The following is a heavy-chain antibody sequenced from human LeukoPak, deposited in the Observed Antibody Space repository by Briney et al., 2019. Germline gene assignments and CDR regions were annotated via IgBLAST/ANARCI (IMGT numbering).Heavy chain of an antibody. V-gene: IGHV3-48*03. CDR1: GFTFSSYE. J-gene: IGHJ4*02. Sequence: PGGALRLSCAASGFTFSSYEMNWVRQAPGKGLEWVSYISSSGSTIYYADSVKGRFTISRDNAKNSLYLQMNSLRAEDTAVYYCARERYYGSGSYPDYWGQGTLVTVSS. D-gene: IGHD3-10*01. CDR2: ISSSGSTI. CDR3: ARERYYGSGSYPDY.